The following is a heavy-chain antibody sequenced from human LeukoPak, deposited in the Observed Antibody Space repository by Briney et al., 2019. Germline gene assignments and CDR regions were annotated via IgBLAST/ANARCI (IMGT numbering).Heavy chain of an antibody. CDR2: TYYRSEWYS. Sequence: SQTLSLTCAISGDSVSSNSTACNWIRQSPSRGLEWLGRTYYRSEWYSDYAVSVKSRITINPDTSKNQFSLQLNSVTPEDTAVYYCARGGQGDGYSADEAFDFWGQGTMVTVSS. D-gene: IGHD5-24*01. CDR3: ARGGQGDGYSADEAFDF. CDR1: GDSVSSNSTA. J-gene: IGHJ3*01. V-gene: IGHV6-1*01.